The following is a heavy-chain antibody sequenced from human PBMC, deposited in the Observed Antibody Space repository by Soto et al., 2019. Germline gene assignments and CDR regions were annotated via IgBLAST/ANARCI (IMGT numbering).Heavy chain of an antibody. Sequence: QVQLVQSGAEVKKPGSSVKVSCKASGGTFSSYAISWVRQAPGQGLEWMGGIFPIFGTANYAQKFQGRVTITADEAKRTAYMELSSLRSEDKAVYYCASGTPYCSGGSCYSDATGRWYFDLWGRCTLVTVSS. CDR1: GGTFSSYA. V-gene: IGHV1-69*01. CDR3: ASGTPYCSGGSCYSDATGRWYFDL. D-gene: IGHD2-15*01. CDR2: IFPIFGTA. J-gene: IGHJ2*01.